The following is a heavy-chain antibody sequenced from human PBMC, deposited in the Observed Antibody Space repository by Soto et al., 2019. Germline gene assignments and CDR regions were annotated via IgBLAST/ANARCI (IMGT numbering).Heavy chain of an antibody. J-gene: IGHJ6*02. CDR3: ARTENDFWSGYYRDYGMDV. D-gene: IGHD3-3*01. V-gene: IGHV4-59*01. Sequence: SETLSLTCTVSGGSISSYYWSWIRQPPGKGLEWIGYIYYSGSTNYNPSLKSRVTILVDTSKNQFSLKLSSVTAADTAVYYCARTENDFWSGYYRDYGMDVWGPGTTVTVSS. CDR1: GGSISSYY. CDR2: IYYSGST.